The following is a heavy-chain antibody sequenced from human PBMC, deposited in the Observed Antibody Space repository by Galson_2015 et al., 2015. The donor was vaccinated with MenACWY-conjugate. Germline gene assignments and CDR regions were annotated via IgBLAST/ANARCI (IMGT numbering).Heavy chain of an antibody. CDR1: GFTFSSYW. Sequence: SLRLSCAASGFTFSSYWMHWVRQSPGKGLVWVSRIYSDGSSANYADSVKGRFTISRDNAKNTLYLQMNSLRAEDTAVYYCATYCSSPSCYANGAYWGQGTLVTVSS. V-gene: IGHV3-74*01. CDR3: ATYCSSPSCYANGAY. D-gene: IGHD2-2*01. J-gene: IGHJ4*02. CDR2: IYSDGSSA.